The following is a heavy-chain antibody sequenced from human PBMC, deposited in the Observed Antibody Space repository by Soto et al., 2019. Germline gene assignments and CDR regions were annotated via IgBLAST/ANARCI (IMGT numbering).Heavy chain of an antibody. CDR1: GGSIIGYY. CDR3: ARMRAAGTFDY. J-gene: IGHJ4*02. V-gene: IGHV4-4*07. Sequence: ETLSLTCTVSGGSIIGYYWSCIRQPAGKGLEWIGRIYSDGSTNYNPSLKSRVTMSVDTSKNQFSLKLTSMTAADTAMYYCARMRAAGTFDYWGQGTLVTVSS. D-gene: IGHD6-13*01. CDR2: IYSDGST.